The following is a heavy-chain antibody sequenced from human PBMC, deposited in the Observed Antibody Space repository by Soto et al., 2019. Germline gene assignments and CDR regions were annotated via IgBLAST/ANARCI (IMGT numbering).Heavy chain of an antibody. Sequence: GGSLRLSCAASGFTFSSYDMHWVRQAKGTGLEWVSAIGTAGDTYYPGSVKGRFTISRENAKHSLYLQMNSLRAGETAVYYSARVARGSYYFDYWGQGTLVTVSS. CDR1: GFTFSSYD. V-gene: IGHV3-13*01. CDR2: IGTAGDT. D-gene: IGHD1-26*01. J-gene: IGHJ4*02. CDR3: ARVARGSYYFDY.